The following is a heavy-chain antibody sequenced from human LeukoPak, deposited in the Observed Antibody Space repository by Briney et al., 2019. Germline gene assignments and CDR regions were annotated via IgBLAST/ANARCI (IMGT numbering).Heavy chain of an antibody. CDR1: GYTFTSYG. CDR2: ISAYNGNT. Sequence: ASVKVSCKASGYTFTSYGISWVRQAPGQELEWRGWISAYNGNTNYAQKRQGRVTMTTDTSTSTAYMELRSLRSDDTAVYYCAREGYSSSRYWFDPWGQGTLVTVSS. CDR3: AREGYSSSRYWFDP. J-gene: IGHJ5*02. D-gene: IGHD6-13*01. V-gene: IGHV1-18*01.